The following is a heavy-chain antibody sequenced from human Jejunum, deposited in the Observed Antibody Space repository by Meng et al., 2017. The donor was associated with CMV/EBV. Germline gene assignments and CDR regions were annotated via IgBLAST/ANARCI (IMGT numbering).Heavy chain of an antibody. CDR2: INPYTGDT. V-gene: IGHV1-2*02. D-gene: IGHD3-16*01. CDR1: YTFSDYY. J-gene: IGHJ4*02. CDR3: AKDGGSYLDYYFDY. Sequence: YTFSDYYMHWVRPAPGQGLEWMGYINPYTGDTNYAQDFQGRVTMTRDTSTNTAYMELTRLRSDDTALYYCAKDGGSYLDYYFDYWGQGTLVTVSS.